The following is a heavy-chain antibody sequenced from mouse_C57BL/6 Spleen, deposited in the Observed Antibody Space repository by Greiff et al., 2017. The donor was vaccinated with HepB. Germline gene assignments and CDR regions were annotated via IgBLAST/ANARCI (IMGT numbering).Heavy chain of an antibody. D-gene: IGHD2-5*01. Sequence: VQLQQSGTVLARPGASVKMSCKTSGYTFTSYWMHWVKQRPGQGLEWIGAIYPGNCDTSYNQKFKGKAKLTAVTSASTAYMELSSLTNEDSAVYYCTRSKAYSNYLDYWGQGTTLTVSS. J-gene: IGHJ2*01. CDR2: IYPGNCDT. V-gene: IGHV1-5*01. CDR1: GYTFTSYW. CDR3: TRSKAYSNYLDY.